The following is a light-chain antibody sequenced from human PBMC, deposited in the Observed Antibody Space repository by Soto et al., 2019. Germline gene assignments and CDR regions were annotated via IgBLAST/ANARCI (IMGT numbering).Light chain of an antibody. J-gene: IGLJ1*01. CDR2: EVS. V-gene: IGLV2-23*02. CDR1: SSDVGSYNL. CDR3: CSYAGSSTFLYV. Sequence: QSVLTQPASLSGSSEQSISISCTGTSSDVGSYNLVSWYQQHPGKAPKLMIYEVSKRPSGVSNRFSGSKSGNTASLTISGLQAEDEADYYCCSYAGSSTFLYVFGTGT.